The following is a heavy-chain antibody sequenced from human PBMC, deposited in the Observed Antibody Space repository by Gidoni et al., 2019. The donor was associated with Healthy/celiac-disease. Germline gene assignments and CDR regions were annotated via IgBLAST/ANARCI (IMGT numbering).Heavy chain of an antibody. J-gene: IGHJ6*03. CDR3: ARGLSGGDYYGSGSYYNRRFYYYYYMDV. CDR2: INHSGST. V-gene: IGHV4-34*01. Sequence: QVQLQQWGAGLLKPSETLSLTCAVYGGSFSGYYWSWIRQPPGKGLEWIGEINHSGSTNYNPSLKSRVTISVDTSKNQFSLKLSSVTAADTAVYYCARGLSGGDYYGSGSYYNRRFYYYYYMDVWGKGTTVTVSS. D-gene: IGHD3-10*01. CDR1: GGSFSGYY.